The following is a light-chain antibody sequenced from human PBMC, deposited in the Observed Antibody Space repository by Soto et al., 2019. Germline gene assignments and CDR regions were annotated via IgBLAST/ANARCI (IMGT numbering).Light chain of an antibody. CDR2: GAS. CDR1: QSLTSN. Sequence: EIVXTQSPATLSVSPGERATLSCRASQSLTSNLAWYQQKPGQAPRLLIYGASTRATGIPARFSGSGSGTEFTLTISSLQSEDFAVYYCQQYNNWPRTFGQGTKVDIK. J-gene: IGKJ1*01. V-gene: IGKV3-15*01. CDR3: QQYNNWPRT.